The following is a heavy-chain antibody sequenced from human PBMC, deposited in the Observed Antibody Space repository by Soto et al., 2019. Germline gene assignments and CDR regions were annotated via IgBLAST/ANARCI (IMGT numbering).Heavy chain of an antibody. CDR3: ARRSVSHSNAFDF. D-gene: IGHD2-15*01. J-gene: IGHJ3*01. CDR2: FIPIIGGG. Sequence: QVQLVQSGAEVKKPGSSVKVSCKASGGTFRNLAISWVRQAPGQGLEWMGGFIPIIGGGINAQKFQGRVTITSDEPTSTAYMELSSLKSEGTAMYFCARRSVSHSNAFDFWGQGTMVTVSS. CDR1: GGTFRNLA. V-gene: IGHV1-69*01.